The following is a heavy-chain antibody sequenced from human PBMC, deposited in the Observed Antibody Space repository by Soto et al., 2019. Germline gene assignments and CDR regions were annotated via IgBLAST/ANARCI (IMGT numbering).Heavy chain of an antibody. J-gene: IGHJ6*02. CDR3: ARDGSRPGGMDV. D-gene: IGHD3-10*01. CDR1: GGSISSGGYY. V-gene: IGHV4-31*03. CDR2: IYYSGST. Sequence: SLTCTVSGGSISSGGYYWSWIRQHPGKGLEWIGYIYYSGSTYYNPSLKSRVTISVDTSKNQFSLKLSSVTAADTAVYYCARDGSRPGGMDVWGQGTTVTVSS.